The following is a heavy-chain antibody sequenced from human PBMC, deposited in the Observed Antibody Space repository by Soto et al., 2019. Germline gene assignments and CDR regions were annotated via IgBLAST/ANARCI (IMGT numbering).Heavy chain of an antibody. V-gene: IGHV3-7*03. D-gene: IGHD3-10*01. J-gene: IGHJ4*02. CDR2: IKEDGGEN. CDR1: GFTFRDYW. Sequence: PGGSLRLSCGGSGFTFRDYWMSWVRQAPGKGLEWVANIKEDGGENYYGDSVKGRFTISRDNAKNSLYLQMNSLRAEDTAVYYCAILRGSIFRKPLDYWGQGTLVTVSS. CDR3: AILRGSIFRKPLDY.